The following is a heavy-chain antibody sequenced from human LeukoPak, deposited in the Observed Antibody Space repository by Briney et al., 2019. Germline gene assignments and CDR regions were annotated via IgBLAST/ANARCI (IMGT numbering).Heavy chain of an antibody. J-gene: IGHJ4*02. D-gene: IGHD3-22*01. CDR1: AFTFSHFG. Sequence: PGRSLRLSCAGSAFTFSHFGINWVRQAPGKGLEWVSGIWHDGSKEYCAESVKGRFTVSRDNSKKTVYLQMNSLRAEDTAVYYCARDDDTSGHYSYFGYWGQGTLVTVSS. CDR3: ARDDDTSGHYSYFGY. V-gene: IGHV3-33*01. CDR2: IWHDGSKE.